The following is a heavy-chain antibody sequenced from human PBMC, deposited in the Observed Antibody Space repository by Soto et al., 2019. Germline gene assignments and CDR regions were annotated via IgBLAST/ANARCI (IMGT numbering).Heavy chain of an antibody. Sequence: PSETLSLTCTVSGGSISSYYWSWIRQPPGKGLEWIGYIYYSGSTNYNPSLKSRVTISVDTSKNQFSLKLSSVTAADTAVYYCARTLSIAAAGGEFDYWGQGTLVTVSS. CDR3: ARTLSIAAAGGEFDY. CDR2: IYYSGST. J-gene: IGHJ4*02. D-gene: IGHD6-13*01. CDR1: GGSISSYY. V-gene: IGHV4-59*08.